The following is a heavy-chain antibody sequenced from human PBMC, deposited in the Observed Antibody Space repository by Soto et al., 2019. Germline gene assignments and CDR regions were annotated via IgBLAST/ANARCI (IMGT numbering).Heavy chain of an antibody. V-gene: IGHV1-69*01. CDR1: GGTFSSYA. CDR3: ASCSGGSCYIGDYYYYGMDV. Sequence: QVQLVQSGAEVKKPGSSVKVSCKASGGTFSSYAISWVRQAPGQGLEWMGGIIPIFGTANYAQKFQGRVTITAHESTSTAYMELSSLRSEDTAVYYCASCSGGSCYIGDYYYYGMDVWGQGTTVTVSS. D-gene: IGHD2-15*01. CDR2: IIPIFGTA. J-gene: IGHJ6*02.